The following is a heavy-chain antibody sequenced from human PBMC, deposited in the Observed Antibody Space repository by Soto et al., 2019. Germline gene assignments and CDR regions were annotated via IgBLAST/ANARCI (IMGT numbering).Heavy chain of an antibody. V-gene: IGHV3-30-3*01. D-gene: IGHD3-10*01. CDR3: VRNYYGSGSYLGPFGY. Sequence: PAGSLSLSCAASGFTFSSYAMHWVRQAPGKGLEWVAVISSDGSNKYFADSVKGRFTISRDNSENTVSLQMNSLRPEETAVYFCVRNYYGSGSYLGPFGYWGQGTLVTVSS. CDR1: GFTFSSYA. CDR2: ISSDGSNK. J-gene: IGHJ4*02.